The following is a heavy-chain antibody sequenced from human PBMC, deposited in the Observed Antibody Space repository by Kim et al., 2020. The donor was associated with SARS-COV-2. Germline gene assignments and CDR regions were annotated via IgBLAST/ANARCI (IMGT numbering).Heavy chain of an antibody. V-gene: IGHV1-69*13. CDR1: GGTFSSYA. CDR3: ARRGWDTMVRGVIINSGFDP. D-gene: IGHD3-10*01. J-gene: IGHJ5*02. Sequence: SVKVSCKASGGTFSSYAISWVRQAPGQGLEWMGGIIPIFGTANYAQKFQGRVTITADESTSTAYMELSSLRSEDTAVYYCARRGWDTMVRGVIINSGFDPWGQGTLVTVSS. CDR2: IIPIFGTA.